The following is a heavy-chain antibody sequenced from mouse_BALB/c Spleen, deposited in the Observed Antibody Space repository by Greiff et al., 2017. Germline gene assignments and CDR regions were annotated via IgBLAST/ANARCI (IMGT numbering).Heavy chain of an antibody. D-gene: IGHD2-1*01. V-gene: IGHV7-3*02. CDR2: IRNKANGYTT. CDR3: ARDYGNYDYAMDY. Sequence: EVKLMESGGGLVQPGGSLRLSCATSGFTFTDYYMSWVRQPPGKALEWLGFIRNKANGYTTEYSASVKGRFTISRDNSQSILYLQMNTLRAEDSATYYCARDYGNYDYAMDYWGQGTSVTVSS. J-gene: IGHJ4*01. CDR1: GFTFTDYY.